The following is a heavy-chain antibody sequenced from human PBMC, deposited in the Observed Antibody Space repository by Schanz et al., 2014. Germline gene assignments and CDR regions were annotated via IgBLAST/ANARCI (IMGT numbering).Heavy chain of an antibody. CDR3: ARGVRIDY. Sequence: EVQLLESGGTLIQPGGSLRLSCVASGVTFSSYAMSWVRQASGKGLEWVSAISGSGASTYYADSVKGRFTISRDNSKNTLYLQMNSLRAEDTAVYYCARGVRIDYWGQGTLVTVSS. CDR1: GVTFSSYA. CDR2: ISGSGAST. V-gene: IGHV3-23*01. D-gene: IGHD3-3*01. J-gene: IGHJ4*02.